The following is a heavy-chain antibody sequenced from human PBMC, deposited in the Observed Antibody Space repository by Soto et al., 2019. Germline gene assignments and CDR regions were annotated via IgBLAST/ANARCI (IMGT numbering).Heavy chain of an antibody. V-gene: IGHV6-1*01. CDR3: ARDSSSSDYYYYYGMDV. CDR1: GDSVSSNSAA. J-gene: IGHJ6*02. Sequence: SQTLSLPCAISGDSVSSNSAAWNWIRQSPSRGLEWLGRTYYRSKWYNDYAVSVKSRITINPDTSKNQFSLQLNSVTPEDTAVYYCARDSSSSDYYYYYGMDVWGQGTTVTVSS. D-gene: IGHD6-6*01. CDR2: TYYRSKWYN.